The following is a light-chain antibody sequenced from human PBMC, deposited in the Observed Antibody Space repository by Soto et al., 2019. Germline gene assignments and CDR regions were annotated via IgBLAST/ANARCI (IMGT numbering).Light chain of an antibody. Sequence: EIVVTQSPATLSVSPGERVTLSCRASQSVSSSLAWYQQRPGQAPRLLIYDTSTRAAGIAARFSGSGSGTEFTLTISSRQSEDSAVYYWQQYVHWPPGAFGQGTTVEIK. CDR3: QQYVHWPPGA. V-gene: IGKV3-15*01. CDR2: DTS. CDR1: QSVSSS. J-gene: IGKJ1*01.